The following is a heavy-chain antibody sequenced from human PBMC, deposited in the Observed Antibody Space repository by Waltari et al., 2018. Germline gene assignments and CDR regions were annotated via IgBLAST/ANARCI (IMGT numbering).Heavy chain of an antibody. V-gene: IGHV3-48*02. CDR3: TRSSGQDK. CDR1: GFTFSTYT. Sequence: EVQLVESGGGLVQPGGSLRLSCAASGFTFSTYTMNWARQAPGKGLGWISFISDAGGIIYYADSVKGRFTISRDNAKNSLYLQMNSLRDDDTALYYCTRSSGQDKWGQGTLVTVSS. D-gene: IGHD6-19*01. CDR2: ISDAGGII. J-gene: IGHJ4*02.